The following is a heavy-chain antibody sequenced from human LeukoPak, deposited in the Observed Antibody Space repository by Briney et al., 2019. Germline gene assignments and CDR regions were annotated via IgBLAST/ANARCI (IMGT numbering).Heavy chain of an antibody. CDR1: GFTFSSYE. CDR2: ISSSGSTT. V-gene: IGHV3-48*03. Sequence: GGSLRLSCAASGFTFSSYEMNWVRQAPGKGLEWVSYISSSGSTTHYADSVKGRFTISRDNAKNTLYLQMNSLRAEDTAVYYCARDGGAAAGYWGQGTLVTVSS. CDR3: ARDGGAAAGY. D-gene: IGHD6-13*01. J-gene: IGHJ4*02.